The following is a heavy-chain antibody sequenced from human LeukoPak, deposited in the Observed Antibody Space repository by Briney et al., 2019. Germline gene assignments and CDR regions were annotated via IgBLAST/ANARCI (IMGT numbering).Heavy chain of an antibody. D-gene: IGHD6-19*01. CDR1: GGSISSYY. J-gene: IGHJ6*03. CDR3: ARTRSYYMDV. Sequence: SETLSLTCTVSGGSISSYYWSWIRQPPGKGLEWIGYIYYSGSTNYNPSLKSRVTMSVDTSKNQFSLTLSSVTAADTAVYYCARTRSYYMDVWAKGTTVTVSS. V-gene: IGHV4-59*12. CDR2: IYYSGST.